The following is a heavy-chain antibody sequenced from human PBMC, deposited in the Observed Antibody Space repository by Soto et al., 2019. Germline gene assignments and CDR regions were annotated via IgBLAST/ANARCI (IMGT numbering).Heavy chain of an antibody. V-gene: IGHV4-31*03. J-gene: IGHJ4*02. CDR2: IYSRWNT. Sequence: QVQLQESGPGLVKPSQTLSLTCTVSTGSINTGLYYSNWIRQHPGKGLEWIGYIYSRWNTYYTPSLKSRVDIAVDTSKNQFSLRVSSVTAAAPAVYYCARASSGSYFVLEYWGQGAQVTVSP. CDR3: ARASSGSYFVLEY. D-gene: IGHD3-10*01. CDR1: TGSINTGLYY.